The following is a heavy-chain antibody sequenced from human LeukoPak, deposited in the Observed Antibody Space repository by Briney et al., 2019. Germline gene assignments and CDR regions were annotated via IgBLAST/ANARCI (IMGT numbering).Heavy chain of an antibody. V-gene: IGHV3-23*01. J-gene: IGHJ4*02. CDR1: GFTFSGFA. Sequence: GGSLRLSCAASGFTFSGFAMSWVRQTPGKGLEWVSTISGGGGTTYYADSVRGRFTISRDNSNNTLYLQMNSLRAEDTAIYYCAKDRGRYFDWLYDFWGQGTLVTVST. CDR3: AKDRGRYFDWLYDF. D-gene: IGHD3-9*01. CDR2: ISGGGGTT.